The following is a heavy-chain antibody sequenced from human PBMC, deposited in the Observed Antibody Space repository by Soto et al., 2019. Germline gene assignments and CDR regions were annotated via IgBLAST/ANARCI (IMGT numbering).Heavy chain of an antibody. CDR3: AKDIKSDYVWGSYQSY. V-gene: IGHV3-9*01. CDR1: GFTFSSYA. D-gene: IGHD3-16*01. Sequence: GGSLRLSCAASGFTFSSYAMSWVRQAPGKGLEWVSGISWNSGSIGYADSVKGRFTISRDNAKNSLYLQMNSLRAEDTALYYCAKDIKSDYVWGSYQSYWGQGTLVTVSS. J-gene: IGHJ4*02. CDR2: ISWNSGSI.